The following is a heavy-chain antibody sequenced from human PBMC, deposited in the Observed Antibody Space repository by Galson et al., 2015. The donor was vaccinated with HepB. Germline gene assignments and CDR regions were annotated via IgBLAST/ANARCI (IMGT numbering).Heavy chain of an antibody. CDR1: GGTFSSYA. Sequence: SVKVSCKASGGTFSSYAISWVRQAPGQGLEWMGGIIPILGIANYAQKFQGRVTITADKSTSTAYMELSSLRSEDTAVYYCARDKGIAAAGMVQNNWFDPWGQGTLVTVSS. D-gene: IGHD6-13*01. CDR3: ARDKGIAAAGMVQNNWFDP. CDR2: IIPILGIA. J-gene: IGHJ5*02. V-gene: IGHV1-69*10.